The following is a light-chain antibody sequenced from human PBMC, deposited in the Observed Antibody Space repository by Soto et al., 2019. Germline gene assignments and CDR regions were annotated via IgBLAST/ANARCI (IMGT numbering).Light chain of an antibody. V-gene: IGKV1-27*01. CDR3: QKYNSAPPT. Sequence: DIQMTQSPSSLSASVGDSVTVTCRASQDIGYYVAWYQQKPGKVPDLLIYAASTLQSGVPPRFSGSGYGTDFTLTISSLQPEDFATYYCQKYNSAPPTFGQGTKVEIK. CDR2: AAS. J-gene: IGKJ1*01. CDR1: QDIGYY.